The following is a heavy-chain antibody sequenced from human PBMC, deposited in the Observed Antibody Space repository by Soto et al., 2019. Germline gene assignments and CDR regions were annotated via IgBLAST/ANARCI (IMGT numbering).Heavy chain of an antibody. V-gene: IGHV1-2*04. D-gene: IGHD1-26*01. Sequence: GASVKVSCKASGYTFTGYYMHWVRQAPGQGLEWMGWINPNSGGTNYAQKFQGWVTMTRDTSISTAYMELSRLRSDDTAVYYCARDRWDLPENSYYYYGMDVWGQGTTVTVSS. J-gene: IGHJ6*02. CDR1: GYTFTGYY. CDR2: INPNSGGT. CDR3: ARDRWDLPENSYYYYGMDV.